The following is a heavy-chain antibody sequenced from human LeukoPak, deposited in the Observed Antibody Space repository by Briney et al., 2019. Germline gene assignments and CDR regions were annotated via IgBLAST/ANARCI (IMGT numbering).Heavy chain of an antibody. V-gene: IGHV3-21*04. CDR3: SKEKKRGGWPFDF. Sequence: GGSLRLSCAASGFSFSSYNMHWVRQGPGKGLEWVSSISGSSSYIYYADSVKGRFIISRDNSNSKLSLQMNSLRADDSALYYCSKEKKRGGWPFDFCGQGALVTVSS. CDR1: GFSFSSYN. D-gene: IGHD6-19*01. J-gene: IGHJ4*02. CDR2: ISGSSSYI.